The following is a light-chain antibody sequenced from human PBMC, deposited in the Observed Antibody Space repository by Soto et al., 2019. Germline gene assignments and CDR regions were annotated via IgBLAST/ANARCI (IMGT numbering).Light chain of an antibody. CDR1: SSDVGGYNY. V-gene: IGLV2-14*03. Sequence: QSVVTQPASVSGSPGQSITISCTGTSSDVGGYNYVSWYQQHPDKAPKLLIFDVRSRPSGISNRFSGSKSGNTASLTISGLQAADGADYYCSSYTNSGALVFGGGTKLTVL. CDR3: SSYTNSGALV. CDR2: DVR. J-gene: IGLJ3*02.